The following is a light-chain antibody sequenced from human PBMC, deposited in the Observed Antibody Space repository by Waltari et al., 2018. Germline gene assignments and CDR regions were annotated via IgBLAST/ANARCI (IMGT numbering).Light chain of an antibody. CDR2: KAS. Sequence: IQMTQSPSTRSASVGDRVTITCRASQSISSWLAWYQQKPGKAPKLLIYKASSLESGVPSRFSGSGSGTEFTLTISSLQPDDFATYYCQQYNSYWTFGQGTKVEIK. CDR1: QSISSW. V-gene: IGKV1-5*03. CDR3: QQYNSYWT. J-gene: IGKJ1*01.